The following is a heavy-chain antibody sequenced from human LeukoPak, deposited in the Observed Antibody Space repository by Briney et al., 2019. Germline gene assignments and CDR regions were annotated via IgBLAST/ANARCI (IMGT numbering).Heavy chain of an antibody. V-gene: IGHV3-7*01. J-gene: IGHJ6*03. CDR3: ARDQDYFDSSGFWDYMDV. D-gene: IGHD3-22*01. Sequence: PGGSLRLSCAASGFTFSIYWMTWVRQAPGKGLEWVANIKTDGSQIYYVDSVKGRFTISRDNAKNSLYLQMNSLRAEDTAVYYCARDQDYFDSSGFWDYMDVWGKGTTVTISS. CDR2: IKTDGSQI. CDR1: GFTFSIYW.